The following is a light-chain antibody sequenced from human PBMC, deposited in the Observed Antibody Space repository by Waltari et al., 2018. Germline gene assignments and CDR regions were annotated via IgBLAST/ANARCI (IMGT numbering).Light chain of an antibody. J-gene: IGKJ1*01. CDR1: RSVSVY. Sequence: EIVLTQSPATLSLSPGERATLSCRTSRSVSVYLAWYQHKPGQAPRLLLSDASNRATGIPARFSGSGSETDCTLSINNLEPDDSATYYCQQRNDWPPTFGRGTKLE. CDR2: DAS. V-gene: IGKV3-11*01. CDR3: QQRNDWPPT.